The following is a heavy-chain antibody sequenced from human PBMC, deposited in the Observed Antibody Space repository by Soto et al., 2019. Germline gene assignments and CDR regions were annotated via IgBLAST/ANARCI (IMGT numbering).Heavy chain of an antibody. CDR1: GFTFSSYW. J-gene: IGHJ3*02. CDR2: IKQDGSEK. V-gene: IGHV3-7*01. CDR3: ARFLGTGTTYAFDI. Sequence: EVQLVESGGGLVQPGGSLRLSCAASGFTFSSYWMSWVRQAPGKGLEWVANIKQDGSEKYYVDSVKGRFTISRDNAKNSLYLQMNSLRAEDTAVYYCARFLGTGTTYAFDIWGQGTMVTVSS. D-gene: IGHD1-7*01.